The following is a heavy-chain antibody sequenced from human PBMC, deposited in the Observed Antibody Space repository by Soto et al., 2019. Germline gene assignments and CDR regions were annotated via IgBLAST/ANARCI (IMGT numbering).Heavy chain of an antibody. CDR3: AKDKHIVVVTAPFDY. V-gene: IGHV3-74*01. D-gene: IGHD2-21*02. Sequence: GGSLRLSCAVSGFTFSSHWMHWVRQAPGKGLMWVSRINSDGSTTNYADSVKGRFTISRDNAKKTLYLQMNSLRAEDTAVYYCAKDKHIVVVTAPFDYCGQGTLVTV. CDR1: GFTFSSHW. CDR2: INSDGSTT. J-gene: IGHJ4*02.